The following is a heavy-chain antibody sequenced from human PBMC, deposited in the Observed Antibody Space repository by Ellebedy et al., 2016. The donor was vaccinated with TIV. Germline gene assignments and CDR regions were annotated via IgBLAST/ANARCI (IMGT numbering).Heavy chain of an antibody. CDR3: ARGPSLRFLEWLLRGTFDY. D-gene: IGHD3-3*01. V-gene: IGHV4-61*02. Sequence: SETLSLTXTVSGGSISSGSYYWSWIRQPAGKGLEWIGRIYTSGSTNYNPSLKSRVTISVDTSKNQFSLKLSSVTAADTAVYYCARGPSLRFLEWLLRGTFDYWGQGTLVTVSS. CDR2: IYTSGST. J-gene: IGHJ4*02. CDR1: GGSISSGSYY.